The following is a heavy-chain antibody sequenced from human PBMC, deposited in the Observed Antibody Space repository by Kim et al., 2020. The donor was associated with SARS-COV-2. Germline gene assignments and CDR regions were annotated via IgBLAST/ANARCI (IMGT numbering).Heavy chain of an antibody. Sequence: ASVKVSCKASGYTFTGYYMHWVRQAPGQGLEWMGWINPNSGGTNYAQKFQGRVTMTRDTSISTAYMELSRLRSDDTAVYYCARDQNYYDSSGHDYWGQGTLVTVSS. CDR1: GYTFTGYY. CDR2: INPNSGGT. J-gene: IGHJ4*02. V-gene: IGHV1-2*02. D-gene: IGHD3-22*01. CDR3: ARDQNYYDSSGHDY.